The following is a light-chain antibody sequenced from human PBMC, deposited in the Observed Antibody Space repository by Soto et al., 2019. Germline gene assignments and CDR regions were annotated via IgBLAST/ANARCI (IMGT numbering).Light chain of an antibody. J-gene: IGKJ3*01. CDR3: QQLNSYPCT. V-gene: IGKV1-9*01. CDR1: QGISSY. CDR2: AAS. Sequence: DLQLTESGSFVSASGGDSVNKTCRASQGISSYLAWYQQKPGKAPKLLIYAASTLQSGVPSRFSGIGSKTEFALTISSLQPEYFATYYYQQLNSYPCTFGPGTKVDIK.